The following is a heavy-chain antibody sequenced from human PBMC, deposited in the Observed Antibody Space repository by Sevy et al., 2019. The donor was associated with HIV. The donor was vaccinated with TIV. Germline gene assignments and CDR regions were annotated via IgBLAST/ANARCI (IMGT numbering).Heavy chain of an antibody. CDR2: ISYSGSTT. Sequence: GGSLRLSCAASGFTFNTYAMTWVRQAPGKGLEWVSAISYSGSTTNYADSVKGRFNISRDNSKNTLYLQMNSLRAEDTAVYYCAKDRVSGSYYSGNFDYWGQGTLVTVSS. CDR3: AKDRVSGSYYSGNFDY. V-gene: IGHV3-23*01. D-gene: IGHD3-10*01. CDR1: GFTFNTYA. J-gene: IGHJ4*02.